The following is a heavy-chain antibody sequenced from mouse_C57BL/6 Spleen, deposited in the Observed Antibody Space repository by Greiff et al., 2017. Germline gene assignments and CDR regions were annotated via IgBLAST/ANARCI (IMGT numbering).Heavy chain of an antibody. CDR1: GYTFTSYG. CDR3: ARGGNYDYDEGAWFAY. J-gene: IGHJ3*01. CDR2: IYPRSGNT. D-gene: IGHD2-4*01. Sequence: QVQLKQSGAELARPGASVKLSCKASGYTFTSYGISWVKQRTGQGLEWIGEIYPRSGNTYYNEKFKGKATLTADKSSSTAYMELRSLTSEDSAVYFWARGGNYDYDEGAWFAYWGQGTLVTVSA. V-gene: IGHV1-81*01.